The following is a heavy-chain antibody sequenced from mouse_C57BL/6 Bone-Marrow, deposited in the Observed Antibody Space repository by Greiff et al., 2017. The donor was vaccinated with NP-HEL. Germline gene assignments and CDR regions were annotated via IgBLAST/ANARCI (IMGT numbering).Heavy chain of an antibody. D-gene: IGHD1-1*01. CDR2: IDPENGDT. CDR1: GFNIKDDY. CDR3: TTFYYYGSIWYFDV. Sequence: EVQLQQSGAELVRPGASVKLSCTASGFNIKDDYMHWVKQRPEQGLEWIGWIDPENGDTEYASKFQGKATITADTSSNTAYLQLSSLTSEDTAVYYCTTFYYYGSIWYFDVGGTGTTVTVSS. V-gene: IGHV14-4*01. J-gene: IGHJ1*03.